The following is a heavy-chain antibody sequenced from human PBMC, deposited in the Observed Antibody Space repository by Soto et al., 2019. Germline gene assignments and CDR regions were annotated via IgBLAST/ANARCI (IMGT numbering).Heavy chain of an antibody. CDR1: GSTFSNYG. CDR3: ATVDNCSGSGC. D-gene: IGHD3-10*01. CDR2: IWYDGNTK. V-gene: IGHV3-33*01. Sequence: QVQLVESGGGVVQPGRSLRLSCAASGSTFSNYGMHWVRQAPGQGLEWVAVIWYDGNTKFYPDSVKGRFTISRDKSKNTLDLQMNSLRAEDTAVYYCATVDNCSGSGCWGQGTLVTVSS. J-gene: IGHJ4*02.